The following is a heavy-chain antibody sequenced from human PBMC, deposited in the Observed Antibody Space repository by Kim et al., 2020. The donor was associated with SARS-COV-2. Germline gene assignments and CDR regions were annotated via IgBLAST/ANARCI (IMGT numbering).Heavy chain of an antibody. CDR3: TRDRGIGAPALYDILTGYHPLLFDY. Sequence: GGSLRLSCTASGFTFGDYAMSWFRQAPGKGLEWVGFIRSKAYGGTTEYAASVKGRFTISRDDSKSIAYLQMNSLKTEDTAVYYCTRDRGIGAPALYDILTGYHPLLFDYWGQGTLVTVSS. J-gene: IGHJ4*02. D-gene: IGHD3-9*01. V-gene: IGHV3-49*03. CDR2: IRSKAYGGTT. CDR1: GFTFGDYA.